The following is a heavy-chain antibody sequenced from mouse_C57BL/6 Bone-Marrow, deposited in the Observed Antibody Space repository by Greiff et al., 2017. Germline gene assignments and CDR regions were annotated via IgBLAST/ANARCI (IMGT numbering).Heavy chain of an antibody. CDR2: ISDGGSYT. D-gene: IGHD1-1*01. CDR3: AREGITTVPWFAY. V-gene: IGHV5-4*01. CDR1: GFTFSSYA. J-gene: IGHJ3*01. Sequence: EVKLMESGGGLVKPGGSLKLSCAASGFTFSSYAMSWVRQTPEKRLEWVATISDGGSYTYYPDNVKGRFTISRDNAKNNLYLQMSHLKSEDTAMYYCAREGITTVPWFAYWGQGTLVTVSA.